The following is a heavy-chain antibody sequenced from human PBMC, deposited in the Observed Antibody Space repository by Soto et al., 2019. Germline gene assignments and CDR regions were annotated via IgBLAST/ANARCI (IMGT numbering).Heavy chain of an antibody. J-gene: IGHJ5*02. CDR3: AIGPLALRFP. V-gene: IGHV3-23*01. Sequence: GGSLRLSCAASGCTFSSYAISWGRHAQGQGLDWVSASSDSGGSTYYADSVKSRFTISRDNSKNTLYLQMNSLRDEDTAVYYCAIGPLALRFPWGQGTLVTVSS. CDR1: GCTFSSYA. D-gene: IGHD3-3*01. CDR2: SSDSGGST.